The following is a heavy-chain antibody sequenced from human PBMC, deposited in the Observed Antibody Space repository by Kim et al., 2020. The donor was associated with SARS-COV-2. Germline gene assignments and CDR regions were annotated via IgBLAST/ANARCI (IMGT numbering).Heavy chain of an antibody. D-gene: IGHD3-22*01. CDR3: AKDQDSNGSRLDY. J-gene: IGHJ4*02. Sequence: YADSVKGRFTISRDNSKNTLYLQMNSLRAEDTAVYYCAKDQDSNGSRLDYWGQGTLVTVSS. V-gene: IGHV3-30*02.